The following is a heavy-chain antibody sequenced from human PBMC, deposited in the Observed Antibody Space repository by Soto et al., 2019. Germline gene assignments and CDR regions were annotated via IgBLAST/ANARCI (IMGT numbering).Heavy chain of an antibody. D-gene: IGHD3-10*01. CDR2: VYSGGAT. V-gene: IGHV3-NL1*01. CDR1: GFRFSSYG. J-gene: IGHJ4*02. Sequence: GGSLRLSCRTSGFRFSSYGMHWVRQAPGKGPEWVSLVYSGGATHYAASVKGRFTISTHSSQNTLFLQMNSLRTEDTATYYCVRGRYGSEIHWGQGTKVTVSS. CDR3: VRGRYGSEIH.